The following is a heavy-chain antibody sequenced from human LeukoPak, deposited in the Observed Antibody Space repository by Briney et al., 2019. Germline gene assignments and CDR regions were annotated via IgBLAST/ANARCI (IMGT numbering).Heavy chain of an antibody. Sequence: SETLSPTCTVSGGSISGYHWSWFRQPPGKGLEWIGYIYYSGTTRYNPSLKSRVTISVDTSNNQFSLNLSSVTAADAAVYYCARGPDDFDYWGQGTLVTVSS. D-gene: IGHD5-24*01. CDR1: GGSISGYH. V-gene: IGHV4-59*01. CDR3: ARGPDDFDY. CDR2: IYYSGTT. J-gene: IGHJ4*02.